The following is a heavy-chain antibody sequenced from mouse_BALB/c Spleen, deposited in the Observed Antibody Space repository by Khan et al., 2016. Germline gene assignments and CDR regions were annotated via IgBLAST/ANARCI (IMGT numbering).Heavy chain of an antibody. Sequence: QVQLQQSGAELVKPGASVKLSCKTSGYTFTSYWIQWVKQRPGQGLGWIGEIFPGTGTTYYNETFKGKATLTIDTSSSTAYMQLSSLTSEDSAVYFCARGRNWYFDVWGAGTTVTVSS. CDR3: ARGRNWYFDV. J-gene: IGHJ1*01. V-gene: IGHV1S132*01. CDR1: GYTFTSYW. CDR2: IFPGTGTT.